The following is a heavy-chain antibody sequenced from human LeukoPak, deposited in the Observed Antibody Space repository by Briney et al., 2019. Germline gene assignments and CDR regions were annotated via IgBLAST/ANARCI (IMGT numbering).Heavy chain of an antibody. J-gene: IGHJ6*02. CDR1: GFTFDDYA. Sequence: GGSLRLSCAASGFTFDDYAMHWVRQAPGKGLEWVSLISGDGGSTYYADSVKGRFTISRDNSKNSLYLQMNSLRTEDTALYYCAIPAAPYYYYGMDVCGQGTTVTVSS. CDR2: ISGDGGST. CDR3: AIPAAPYYYYGMDV. D-gene: IGHD2-2*01. V-gene: IGHV3-43*02.